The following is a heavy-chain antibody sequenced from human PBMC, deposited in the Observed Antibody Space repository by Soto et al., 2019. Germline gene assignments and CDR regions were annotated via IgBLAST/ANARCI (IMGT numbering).Heavy chain of an antibody. CDR2: IIPIFGTA. Sequence: SVKVSCKASGGTFSSYAISWVRQAPGQGLEWMGGIIPIFGTANYAQKFQGRVTITADESTSTAYMELSSLRSEDTAVYYCARGVVPAANWFDPWGQGTLVTVSS. CDR3: ARGVVPAANWFDP. D-gene: IGHD2-2*01. CDR1: GGTFSSYA. V-gene: IGHV1-69*13. J-gene: IGHJ5*02.